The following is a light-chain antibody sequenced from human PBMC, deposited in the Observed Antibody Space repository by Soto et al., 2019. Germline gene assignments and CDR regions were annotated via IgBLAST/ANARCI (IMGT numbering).Light chain of an antibody. CDR1: QSVSNS. Sequence: EIVLTQSPGTLSLSPGERATLSCRASQSVSNSLAWYQQKPGQPPRLLIYDVSNRATGIPARFSGSGSGTDFTLTTTSLEPEDFAVYFCHQRYNWPRVTFGQGTRLEIK. V-gene: IGKV3-11*01. CDR2: DVS. J-gene: IGKJ5*01. CDR3: HQRYNWPRVT.